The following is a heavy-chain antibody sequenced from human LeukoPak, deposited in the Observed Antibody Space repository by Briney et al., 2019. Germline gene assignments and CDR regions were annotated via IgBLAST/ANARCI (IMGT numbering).Heavy chain of an antibody. V-gene: IGHV4-30-4*08. D-gene: IGHD4-17*01. CDR2: IYYSGST. CDR3: ASFRDLYGVH. CDR1: GGSISSGDYY. Sequence: NPSETLSLTCTVSGGSISSGDYYWSWIRQPPGKGLEWIGYIYYSGSTYYNPSLKSRVTISVDTSKNQFSLKLGSVTAADTAVYYCASFRDLYGVHWGQGTLVTVSS. J-gene: IGHJ4*02.